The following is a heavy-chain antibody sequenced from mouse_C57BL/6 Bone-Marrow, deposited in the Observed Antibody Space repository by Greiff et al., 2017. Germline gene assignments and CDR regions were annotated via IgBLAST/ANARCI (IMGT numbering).Heavy chain of an antibody. J-gene: IGHJ4*01. D-gene: IGHD2-2*01. CDR1: GFTFSDYG. V-gene: IGHV5-17*01. Sequence: EVKLMESGGGLVKPGGSLKLSCAASGFTFSDYGMHWVRQAPEKGLEWVAYISSGSSTIYYADTVNGRFTISRDNAKNTLFLQMTSLRSEDTAMYYCARGTMVTTGPYYYAMDYWGQGTSVTVSS. CDR2: ISSGSSTI. CDR3: ARGTMVTTGPYYYAMDY.